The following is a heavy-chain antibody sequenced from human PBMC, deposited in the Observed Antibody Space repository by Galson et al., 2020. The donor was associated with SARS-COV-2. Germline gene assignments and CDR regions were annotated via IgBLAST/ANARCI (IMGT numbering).Heavy chain of an antibody. D-gene: IGHD6-13*01. CDR3: ARAPLGAAGPHRFDS. Sequence: SQTLSLTCGVSGDSISSLTWWSWVRQSQGRGLEWIGEIFHRGATNFNPSLRGRVMISIDKSKNHFSLTLTSVTAADTAIYYCARAPLGAAGPHRFDSWGQGALVTVSP. V-gene: IGHV4-4*02. CDR1: GDSISSLTW. CDR2: IFHRGAT. J-gene: IGHJ4*02.